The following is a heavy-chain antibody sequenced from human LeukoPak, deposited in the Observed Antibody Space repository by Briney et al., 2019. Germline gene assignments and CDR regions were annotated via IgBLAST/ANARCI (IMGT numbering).Heavy chain of an antibody. V-gene: IGHV3-48*03. D-gene: IGHD6-19*01. CDR3: ASEATSGGYRLDY. Sequence: GGSLRLSCAASGFTFSNYEMMWVRQAPGMGLEWVSYINPSSSSISYADSVKGRFTISRDNAKDSLYLQMNNLKAEDTALYYCASEATSGGYRLDYWGQGTLVSVSS. CDR2: INPSSSSI. J-gene: IGHJ4*02. CDR1: GFTFSNYE.